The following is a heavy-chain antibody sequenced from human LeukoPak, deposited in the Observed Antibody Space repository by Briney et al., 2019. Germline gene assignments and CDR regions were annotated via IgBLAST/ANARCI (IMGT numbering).Heavy chain of an antibody. J-gene: IGHJ4*02. CDR3: ASPYSGVDGVPMDYY. CDR2: IFSDEKTA. Sequence: PGGSLRLSCEASGLMFSAFAMTWGRQAPGKGLEWVAVIFSDEKTAIYADSVKGRFTISRDNSKNRLFLQMDSLRPDDTATYYCASPYSGVDGVPMDYYWGQGTMVTVSP. CDR1: GLMFSAFA. V-gene: IGHV3-30*04. D-gene: IGHD5-12*01.